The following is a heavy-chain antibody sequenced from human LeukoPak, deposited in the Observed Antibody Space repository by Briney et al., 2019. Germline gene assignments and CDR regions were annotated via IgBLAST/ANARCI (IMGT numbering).Heavy chain of an antibody. J-gene: IGHJ4*02. CDR3: ARDAPGIRGSGRSHDY. D-gene: IGHD6-19*01. V-gene: IGHV3-21*01. Sequence: GGSLRLSCAASGFTFSSYSMNWVRQAPGKGLEWVSSISSSSSYIYYADSVKGRFTISRDNAKNSLYLQMNSLRAEDTAVYYCARDAPGIRGSGRSHDYWGQGTLVTVSS. CDR2: ISSSSSYI. CDR1: GFTFSSYS.